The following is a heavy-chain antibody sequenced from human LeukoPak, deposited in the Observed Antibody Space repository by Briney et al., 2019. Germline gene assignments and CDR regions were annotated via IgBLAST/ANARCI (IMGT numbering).Heavy chain of an antibody. J-gene: IGHJ4*02. CDR1: GFTFSGYS. D-gene: IGHD6-13*01. CDR2: ISSSSSTI. Sequence: GGSLRLSCAASGFTFSGYSMNWVRQAPGKGLEWVAYISSSSSTIYYADSVKGRFTISRDNAKNSLYLQMNSLRAEDTAVYYCARRPRDLAAAGMCFDYWGQGTLVTVSS. CDR3: ARRPRDLAAAGMCFDY. V-gene: IGHV3-48*01.